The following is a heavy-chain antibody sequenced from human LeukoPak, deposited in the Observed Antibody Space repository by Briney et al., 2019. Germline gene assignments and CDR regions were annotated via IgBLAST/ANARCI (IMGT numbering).Heavy chain of an antibody. V-gene: IGHV1-46*01. D-gene: IGHD5-24*01. CDR1: GYTITNNY. CDR3: ATDHSMANTAWWFDP. CDR2: INPSGTGT. J-gene: IGHJ5*02. Sequence: GASVKVSCKASGYTITNNYMHWVRQAPGQGLEWMGVINPSGTGTSYAQKFQGRITMSRDTSTSTVYMELSSLRSEDTAVYYCATDHSMANTAWWFDPWGQGTLVTVSS.